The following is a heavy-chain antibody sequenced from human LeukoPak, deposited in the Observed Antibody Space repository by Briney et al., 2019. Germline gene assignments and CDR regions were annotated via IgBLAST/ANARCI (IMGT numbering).Heavy chain of an antibody. CDR2: IKQDGSEK. D-gene: IGHD3-22*01. V-gene: IGHV3-7*01. Sequence: GGSLRLSCAASGFTFSNYWMSWVRQAPGKGLEWVANIKQDGSEKYYADSVKGRFTISRDNTKNSLYLQMNSLRAEDTAVYYCARARITMIVVVYYFDYWGQGTLVTVSS. CDR3: ARARITMIVVVYYFDY. J-gene: IGHJ4*02. CDR1: GFTFSNYW.